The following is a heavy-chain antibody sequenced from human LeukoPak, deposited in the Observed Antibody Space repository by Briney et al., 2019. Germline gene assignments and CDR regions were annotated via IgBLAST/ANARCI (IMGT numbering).Heavy chain of an antibody. D-gene: IGHD2-15*01. CDR1: GRPFSSYA. CDR3: ARVNDCSGGSCYPDFDC. Sequence: SVKVSCKASGRPFSSYAISWVREAPGQGLEWMGGIISIFGTAHCAQKFEGRDTIAADESTSTAYMELSSLRSEDTAVYLCARVNDCSGGSCYPDFDCWGQGTLVTVCS. CDR2: IISIFGTA. J-gene: IGHJ4*02. V-gene: IGHV1-69*01.